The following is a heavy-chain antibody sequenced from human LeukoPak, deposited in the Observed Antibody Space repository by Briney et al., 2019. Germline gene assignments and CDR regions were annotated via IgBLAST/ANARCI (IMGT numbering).Heavy chain of an antibody. J-gene: IGHJ6*03. Sequence: PGGSLRLSCAASGFNFNTKWMTWVRQAPGKGLEWVANINQDGSEKYSVDSVKGRFTISRDNGKSSLYLQMNSLRAEDTAVYYCARGGFNMVRGVIIPSNSYFYYMDIWGKGTTVTVSS. CDR1: GFNFNTKW. D-gene: IGHD3-10*01. CDR3: ARGGFNMVRGVIIPSNSYFYYMDI. V-gene: IGHV3-7*01. CDR2: INQDGSEK.